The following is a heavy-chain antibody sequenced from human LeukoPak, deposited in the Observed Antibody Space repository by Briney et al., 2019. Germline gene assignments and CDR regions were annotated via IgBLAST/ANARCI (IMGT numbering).Heavy chain of an antibody. D-gene: IGHD4-17*01. CDR1: GYRFRDHY. CDR3: ARGYFGDYVLDT. CDR2: INPNSGGT. Sequence: ASVKVSCKAYGYRFRDHYIHWVRQAPGQGLEYLGWINPNSGGTNYAQKFQGRVTLTRDTSIHTAYIHLDSLTSDDTAVYVCARGYFGDYVLDTWGQGTLVTVSS. V-gene: IGHV1-2*02. J-gene: IGHJ5*02.